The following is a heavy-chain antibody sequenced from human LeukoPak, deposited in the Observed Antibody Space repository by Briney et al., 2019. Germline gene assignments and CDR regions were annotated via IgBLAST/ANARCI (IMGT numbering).Heavy chain of an antibody. CDR3: ASGPYPAAGTDHQFDY. J-gene: IGHJ4*02. CDR2: IYSRGST. CDR1: GASISSYY. Sequence: PSETLSLTCTVSGASISSYYWSWIRQPPGKGLEWIGYIYSRGSTHYNPSLKSRVTISVDTSKTQFSLKLSSVTAADTAVYYCASGPYPAAGTDHQFDYWGQGTLVTVSS. V-gene: IGHV4-59*01. D-gene: IGHD6-13*01.